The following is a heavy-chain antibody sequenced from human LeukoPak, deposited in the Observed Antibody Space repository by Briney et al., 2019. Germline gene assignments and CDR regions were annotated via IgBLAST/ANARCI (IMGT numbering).Heavy chain of an antibody. CDR3: ARGYSSGWVSLDY. V-gene: IGHV3-7*01. J-gene: IGHJ4*02. Sequence: PGGSLRLSCAASGFTFSSYWMSWVRQAPGKGLEWVANIKQDGSEKYYVDSVKGRFTISRDNAKNSLYLQMNSLRAEDTAVYYCARGYSSGWVSLDYWGQGTLVTVSS. CDR1: GFTFSSYW. D-gene: IGHD6-19*01. CDR2: IKQDGSEK.